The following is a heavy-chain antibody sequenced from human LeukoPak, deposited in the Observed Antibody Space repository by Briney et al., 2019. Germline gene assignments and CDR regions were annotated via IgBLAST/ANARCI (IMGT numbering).Heavy chain of an antibody. CDR1: GGSISSSSYY. CDR2: IYYSGST. Sequence: SETLSLTCTVSGGSISSSSYYWSWIRQPPGKGLEWIGFIYYSGSTNYNPSLKSRVTISVDTSKNQFSLNLSSVTAADTAVYYCARGPVAGNFDYWGQGTLVTVSS. CDR3: ARGPVAGNFDY. J-gene: IGHJ4*02. D-gene: IGHD6-19*01. V-gene: IGHV4-61*05.